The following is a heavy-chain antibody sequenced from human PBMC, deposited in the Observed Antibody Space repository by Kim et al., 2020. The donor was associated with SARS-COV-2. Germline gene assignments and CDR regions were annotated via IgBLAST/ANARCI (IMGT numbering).Heavy chain of an antibody. D-gene: IGHD3-10*01. CDR1: GLNFSSYA. J-gene: IGHJ4*02. V-gene: IGHV3-30*04. Sequence: GGSLRLSCAASGLNFSSYAMHWVRQAPGKGLEWVAVISYDGSNKFYADSVKGRFTISRDNSKNTLYLQMNSLRPDDTAVYYCATVPSYGSGSYGWGQGTLVTVSS. CDR3: ATVPSYGSGSYG. CDR2: ISYDGSNK.